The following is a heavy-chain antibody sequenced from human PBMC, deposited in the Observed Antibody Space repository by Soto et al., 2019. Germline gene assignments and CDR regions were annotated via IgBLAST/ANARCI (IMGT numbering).Heavy chain of an antibody. J-gene: IGHJ5*02. V-gene: IGHV4-31*03. Sequence: ALSATCRVSVASLSSGSNYWSWLLQGPWQGLEWIGHIYVTGAVDYNPALRDRITISQDTSERQFSLNLRLVTAADTAVDFCARLRIATNNYKWFDPWGQGTLVTVSS. CDR2: IYVTGAV. CDR3: ARLRIATNNYKWFDP. CDR1: VASLSSGSNY. D-gene: IGHD2-21*01.